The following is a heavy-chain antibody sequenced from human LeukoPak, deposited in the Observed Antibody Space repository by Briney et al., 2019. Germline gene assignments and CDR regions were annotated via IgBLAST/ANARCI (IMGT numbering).Heavy chain of an antibody. CDR3: ARVRSSSWYRFPSRNWFDP. J-gene: IGHJ5*02. V-gene: IGHV4-34*01. CDR2: INHSGST. Sequence: SETLSLTCTVSGGSISSYYWSWIRQPPGKGLEWIGEINHSGSTNYNPSLKSRVTISVDTSKNQFSLKLSSVTAADTAVYYCARVRSSSWYRFPSRNWFDPWGQGTLVTVSS. CDR1: GGSISSYY. D-gene: IGHD6-13*01.